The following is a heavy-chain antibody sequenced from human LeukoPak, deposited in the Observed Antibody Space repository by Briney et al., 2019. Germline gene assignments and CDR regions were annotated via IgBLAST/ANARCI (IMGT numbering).Heavy chain of an antibody. D-gene: IGHD2-15*01. V-gene: IGHV3-23*01. CDR1: GFTFSSYA. J-gene: IGHJ3*02. CDR2: ISGSGGST. Sequence: GGSLRLSCAASGFTFSSYAMSWVRQAPGKGLEWVSAISGSGGSTYYADSVKGRFTISRDNSKNTLYLQMNSLRAEDTAVYYCARDIVALLGAFDIWGQGTMVTVSS. CDR3: ARDIVALLGAFDI.